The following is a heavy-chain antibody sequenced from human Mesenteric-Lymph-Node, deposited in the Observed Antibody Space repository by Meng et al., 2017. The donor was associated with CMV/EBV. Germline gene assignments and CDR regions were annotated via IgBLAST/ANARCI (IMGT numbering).Heavy chain of an antibody. Sequence: GSISSSSYYWGWIRQPPGKGLEWIGSIYYSGSTYYNPSLKSRVTISVDTSKNQFSLKLSSVTAADTAVYYCARTFMVRGVTIAYFDYWGQGTPVTVSS. CDR1: GSISSSSYY. D-gene: IGHD3-10*01. J-gene: IGHJ4*02. CDR2: IYYSGST. CDR3: ARTFMVRGVTIAYFDY. V-gene: IGHV4-39*01.